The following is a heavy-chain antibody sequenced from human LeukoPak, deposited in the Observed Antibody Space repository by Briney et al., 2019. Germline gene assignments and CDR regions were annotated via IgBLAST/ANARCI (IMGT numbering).Heavy chain of an antibody. CDR2: IKSETDGGTT. J-gene: IGHJ4*02. D-gene: IGHD6-13*01. Sequence: GESLRLSCVASEFTFSTSYMRWVRQAPGKGLEWVGHIKSETDGGTTHYAAPVRGRFTISRDASKNILYLQMDSLKPKDTGLYYCTAGHYSSLWGQGTLVTVSS. V-gene: IGHV3-15*01. CDR3: TAGHYSSL. CDR1: EFTFSTSY.